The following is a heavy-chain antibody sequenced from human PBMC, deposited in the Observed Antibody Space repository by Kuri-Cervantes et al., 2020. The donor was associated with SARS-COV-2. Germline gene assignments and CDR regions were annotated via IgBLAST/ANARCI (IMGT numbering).Heavy chain of an antibody. J-gene: IGHJ4*02. Sequence: AGSLRLSCAASGFTFSSYAMSWVPQAPGKGLKWVSRINSDGSSTSYADSVKGRFTISRDNAKNTLYLQMNSLRAEDTAVYYCARSIVGATTPGYWGQGTLVTVSS. CDR3: ARSIVGATTPGY. V-gene: IGHV3-74*01. CDR2: INSDGSST. D-gene: IGHD1-26*01. CDR1: GFTFSSYA.